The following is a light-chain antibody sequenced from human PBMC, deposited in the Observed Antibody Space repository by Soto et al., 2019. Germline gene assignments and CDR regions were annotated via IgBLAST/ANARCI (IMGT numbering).Light chain of an antibody. Sequence: DIKMTQSPSSLSASVGDRVTITCRASQSISNYLQWYQQKPSQAPKLLVYAASSLHSGVPSRFSGSGSGTYFTLTISSLQPEDFATYYCLQTYTTLTWTFGQGTKVEI. J-gene: IGKJ1*01. CDR2: AAS. CDR1: QSISNY. CDR3: LQTYTTLTWT. V-gene: IGKV1-39*01.